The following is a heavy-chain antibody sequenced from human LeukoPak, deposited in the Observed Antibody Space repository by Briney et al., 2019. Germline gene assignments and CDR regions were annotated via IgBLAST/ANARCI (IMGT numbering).Heavy chain of an antibody. CDR2: FNPEDGET. D-gene: IGHD2/OR15-2a*01. CDR1: GYTLSELS. CDR3: AASFLRFSPDFDY. V-gene: IGHV1-24*01. Sequence: ASVKVTCKVSGYTLSELSIHWLRQPPGKGLEWVGSFNPEDGETNSAQTFQGRLILTEDTSTDTAYMELRTLRSEDTAAFYCAASFLRFSPDFDYWGQGTLVTVSS. J-gene: IGHJ4*02.